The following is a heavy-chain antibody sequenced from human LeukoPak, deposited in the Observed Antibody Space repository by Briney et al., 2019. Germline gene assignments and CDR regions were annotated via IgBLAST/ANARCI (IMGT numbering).Heavy chain of an antibody. CDR1: GFTFGDFR. V-gene: IGHV3-7*03. J-gene: IGHJ4*02. CDR3: ARHRHQLVRSLDY. CDR2: IKEDGSEK. D-gene: IGHD6-13*01. Sequence: GGSLRLSCAASGFTFGDFRMTWVRQAPGKGRECVAIIKEDGSEKYYGDSVEGRFAISRDNAKNSLYMQMNSLRAEDTAVYYCARHRHQLVRSLDYWGQGTLVTVSS.